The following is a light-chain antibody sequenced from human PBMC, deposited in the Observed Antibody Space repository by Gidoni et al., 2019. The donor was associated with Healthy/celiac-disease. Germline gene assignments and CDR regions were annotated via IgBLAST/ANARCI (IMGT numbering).Light chain of an antibody. Sequence: TQIIQSLSSLSASVGDRVTIPCRASQSISSYLNWYQQKPGKAPKLLIYAASSLQSGVPSRFSGSGSGTDFTLTISSLQPEDFANYYCQQSYSNPRTFXQXTKLEIK. CDR1: QSISSY. CDR3: QQSYSNPRT. J-gene: IGKJ2*01. CDR2: AAS. V-gene: IGKV1-39*01.